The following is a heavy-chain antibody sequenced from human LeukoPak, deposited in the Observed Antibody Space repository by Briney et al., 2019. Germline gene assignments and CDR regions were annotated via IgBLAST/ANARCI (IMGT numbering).Heavy chain of an antibody. V-gene: IGHV4-30-4*01. J-gene: IGHJ5*02. CDR3: ARGIPSSTSCYADP. D-gene: IGHD2-2*01. CDR2: IYYSGST. Sequence: SETLSLTCTVSGGSISSGDYYWSWIRQSPGKGLEWIGYIYYSGSTYYNPSPRSRVTISVDTSKNQFSLKLSSVTAADTAVYYCARGIPSSTSCYADPWGQGTLVTVSS. CDR1: GGSISSGDYY.